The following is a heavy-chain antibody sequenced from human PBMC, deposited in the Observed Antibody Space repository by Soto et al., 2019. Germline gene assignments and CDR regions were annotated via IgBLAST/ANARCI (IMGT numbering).Heavy chain of an antibody. CDR2: TYFRSKWYN. Sequence: SQTLSLTCAIAGDSVSSNTASWNWIRQSPSRGLEWLGRTYFRSKWYNDYAVSVKSRIIINPDTSNNQFSLQLNSVTPEDTAVYFCAKGDNLGPKTGYAFDPWGQGIMVTVSS. V-gene: IGHV6-1*01. CDR3: AKGDNLGPKTGYAFDP. D-gene: IGHD5-12*01. J-gene: IGHJ5*02. CDR1: GDSVSSNTAS.